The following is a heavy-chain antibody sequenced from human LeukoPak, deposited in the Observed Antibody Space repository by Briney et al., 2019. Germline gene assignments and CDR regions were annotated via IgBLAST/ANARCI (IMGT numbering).Heavy chain of an antibody. Sequence: TGGSLRLSCAASGFTFSSYAMSWVRQAPGKGLEWVSAISGSGGSTYYADSVKGRFTISRDNSKNTLYLQMNSLRAEDTAVYYCAKGGWNYPSRWFDPWGQGTLVTVSS. D-gene: IGHD1-7*01. V-gene: IGHV3-23*01. CDR1: GFTFSSYA. J-gene: IGHJ5*02. CDR3: AKGGWNYPSRWFDP. CDR2: ISGSGGST.